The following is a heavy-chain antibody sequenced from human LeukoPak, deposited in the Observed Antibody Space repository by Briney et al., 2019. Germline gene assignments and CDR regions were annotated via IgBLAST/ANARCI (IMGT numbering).Heavy chain of an antibody. D-gene: IGHD6-6*01. CDR2: IYYSGST. Sequence: SETLSLTCTVSGGSISSGGYYWSWIRQHPGKGLEWTGYIYYSGSTYYNPSLKSRVTISVDTSKNQFSLKLSSVTAADTAVYYCAKAQKYSREFGYWGQGTLVTVSS. J-gene: IGHJ4*02. V-gene: IGHV4-31*03. CDR1: GGSISSGGYY. CDR3: AKAQKYSREFGY.